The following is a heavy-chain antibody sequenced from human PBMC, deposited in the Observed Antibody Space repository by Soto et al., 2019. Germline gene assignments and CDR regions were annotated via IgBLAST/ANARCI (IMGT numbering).Heavy chain of an antibody. CDR2: INPNSGGT. V-gene: IGHV1-2*04. Sequence: GASVKVSCKASGYTFTGYYMHWVRQAPGQGLEWMGWINPNSGGTNYAQKFQGWVTMTRDTSISTAYMELSRPRSDDTAVYYCARSSTSWDNYYGMDVWGQGTTVTVSS. CDR1: GYTFTGYY. J-gene: IGHJ6*02. CDR3: ARSSTSWDNYYGMDV. D-gene: IGHD6-13*01.